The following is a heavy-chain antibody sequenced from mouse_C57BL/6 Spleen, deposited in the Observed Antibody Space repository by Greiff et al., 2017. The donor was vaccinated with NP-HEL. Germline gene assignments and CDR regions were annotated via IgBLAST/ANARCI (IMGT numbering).Heavy chain of an antibody. D-gene: IGHD3-1*01. CDR1: GYTFTSYW. CDR2: INPSSGYT. CDR3: AKRNLNREGDFDV. V-gene: IGHV1-7*01. J-gene: IGHJ1*03. Sequence: VQLQQSGAELAKPGASVKLSCKASGYTFTSYWMHWVKQRPGQGLEWIGYINPSSGYTKYNQKFKDKATLTADKSSSTAYMQLSSLTYEDSAVYYCAKRNLNREGDFDVWGTGTTVTVSS.